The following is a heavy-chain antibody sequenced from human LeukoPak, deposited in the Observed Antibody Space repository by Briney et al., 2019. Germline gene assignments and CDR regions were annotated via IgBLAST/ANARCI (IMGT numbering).Heavy chain of an antibody. CDR2: ISSSGSTI. CDR3: AAYYYGSGSYSLDY. V-gene: IGHV3-48*04. CDR1: GFTFSNYS. J-gene: IGHJ4*02. Sequence: GGSLRLSCAASGFTFSNYSMNWVRQAPGKGLEWVSYISSSGSTIYYADSVKGRFTISRDNAKNSLYLQMNSLRAEDTAVYYCAAYYYGSGSYSLDYWGQGTLVTVSS. D-gene: IGHD3-10*01.